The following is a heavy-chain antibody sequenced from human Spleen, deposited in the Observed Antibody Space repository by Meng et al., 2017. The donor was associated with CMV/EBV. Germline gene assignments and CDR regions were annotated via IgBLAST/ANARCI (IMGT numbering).Heavy chain of an antibody. CDR3: VRDREAVAGTPPVCYFDY. Sequence: ISSSSYYWGWIRQPPGKGLEWIGSIYYSGSTYYNPSLKSRVTISVDTSKNQFSLKLSSVTAADTAVYYCVRDREAVAGTPPVCYFDYWGQGTLVTVSS. V-gene: IGHV4-39*07. D-gene: IGHD6-19*01. CDR1: ISSSSYY. J-gene: IGHJ4*02. CDR2: IYYSGST.